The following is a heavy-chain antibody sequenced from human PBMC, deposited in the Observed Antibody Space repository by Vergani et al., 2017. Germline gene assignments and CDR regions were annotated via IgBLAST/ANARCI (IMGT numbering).Heavy chain of an antibody. CDR2: IDRNYGV. CDR1: GFTFQAFA. J-gene: IGHJ2*01. Sequence: LVEAGGGLVQPGGSLRLSCTASGFTFQAFAFHWVRQVSGRGLEWVSGIDRNYGVKNGNSFEGRFSISRDNAKKAVFLQMNNLRQEDTALYFCVKDNDYDADGPFDLWGRGTLVTVSS. D-gene: IGHD3-16*01. CDR3: VKDNDYDADGPFDL. V-gene: IGHV3-9*01.